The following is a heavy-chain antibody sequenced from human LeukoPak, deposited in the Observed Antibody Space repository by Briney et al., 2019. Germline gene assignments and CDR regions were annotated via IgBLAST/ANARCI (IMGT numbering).Heavy chain of an antibody. CDR2: IYTSGST. Sequence: SETLSLTCTVSGGSISSYYWSWIRQPPGKGLEWIGYIYTSGSTNYNPSLKSRVTISVDTSKNQFSLKLSSVTAADTAVYYCARGIERYYDSNGYYYWGQGTLVTVSS. CDR1: GGSISSYY. D-gene: IGHD3-22*01. CDR3: ARGIERYYDSNGYYY. V-gene: IGHV4-4*09. J-gene: IGHJ4*02.